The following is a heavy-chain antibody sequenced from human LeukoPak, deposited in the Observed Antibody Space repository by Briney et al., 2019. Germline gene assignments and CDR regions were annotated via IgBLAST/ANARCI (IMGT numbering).Heavy chain of an antibody. J-gene: IGHJ6*02. D-gene: IGHD3-10*01. CDR1: GFTFSSYA. Sequence: PGGSLRLSCAASGFTFSSYAISWVRQAPGQGLEWMGGIIPIFGTANYAQKFQGRVTITADESTSTAYMELSSLRSEDTAVYYCASRANGLGSYSFADYYYGMDVWGQGTTVTVSS. CDR2: IIPIFGTA. V-gene: IGHV1-69*01. CDR3: ASRANGLGSYSFADYYYGMDV.